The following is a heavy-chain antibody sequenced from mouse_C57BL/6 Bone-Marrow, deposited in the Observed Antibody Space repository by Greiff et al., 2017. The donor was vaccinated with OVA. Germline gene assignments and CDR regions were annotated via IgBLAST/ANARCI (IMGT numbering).Heavy chain of an antibody. V-gene: IGHV1-7*01. CDR3: AREDDGYPWLAD. J-gene: IGHJ3*01. CDR1: GYTFTSYW. Sequence: VQLKESGAELAKPGASVTLSCKASGYTFTSYWMHWVKQRPGQGLEWIGYINPSSGYTKYNQKFKDKATLTADKSSSTAYMQLSSLTYEDSAVYYCAREDDGYPWLADWGQGTLVTVSA. D-gene: IGHD2-3*01. CDR2: INPSSGYT.